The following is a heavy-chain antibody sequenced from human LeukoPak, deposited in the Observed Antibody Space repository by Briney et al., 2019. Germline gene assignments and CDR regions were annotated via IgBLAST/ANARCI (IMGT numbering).Heavy chain of an antibody. CDR1: GGTFSSYA. CDR3: ARVAAADPYNWFDP. V-gene: IGHV1-69*06. CDR2: IIPIFGTA. Sequence: SVKVSCKASGGTFSSYAISWVRQAPGQGLEWMGGIIPIFGTANYAQKFQGRVTITADKSTSTAYMELSSLRSEDTAVYYCARVAAADPYNWFDPWGQGTLVTVPS. J-gene: IGHJ5*02. D-gene: IGHD6-13*01.